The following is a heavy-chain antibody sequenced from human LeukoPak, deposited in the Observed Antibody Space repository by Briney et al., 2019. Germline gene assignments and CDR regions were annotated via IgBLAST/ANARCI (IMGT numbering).Heavy chain of an antibody. CDR2: ISSSGGST. J-gene: IGHJ4*02. CDR1: KFTFSSYA. Sequence: PGGSLRLSCAASKFTFSSYAMSWVRQAPGKGLEWVSGISSSGGSTYYADSVKGRFTISRDNSKNTLYLQMNSLRAEDTVVYYCAKDYYDSSGYYLDYWGQGTLVTVSS. V-gene: IGHV3-23*01. D-gene: IGHD3-22*01. CDR3: AKDYYDSSGYYLDY.